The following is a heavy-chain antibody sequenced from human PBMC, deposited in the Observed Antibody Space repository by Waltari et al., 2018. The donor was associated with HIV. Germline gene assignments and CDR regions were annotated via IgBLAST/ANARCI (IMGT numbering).Heavy chain of an antibody. CDR3: AKGPPVVEYSGYDFVDY. CDR1: GFTFSSYA. V-gene: IGHV3-23*01. D-gene: IGHD5-12*01. Sequence: EVQLLESGGGLVQPGGSLRLSCAASGFTFSSYAMSWVRQATGKGLEWVSAISVSGRITYYADSVKGRFTISGDNSKNTLYLQMNSLRAEDTAVYYCAKGPPVVEYSGYDFVDYWGQGTLVTVSS. J-gene: IGHJ4*02. CDR2: ISVSGRIT.